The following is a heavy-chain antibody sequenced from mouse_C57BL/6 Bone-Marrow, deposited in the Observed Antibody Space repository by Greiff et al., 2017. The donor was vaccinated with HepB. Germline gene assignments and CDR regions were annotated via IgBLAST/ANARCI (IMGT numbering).Heavy chain of an antibody. D-gene: IGHD2-12*01. CDR2: SRNKANDYTT. J-gene: IGHJ2*01. Sequence: EVKLVESGGGLVQSGRSLRLSCATSGFTFSDFYMEWVRQAPGKGLEWIAASRNKANDYTTEYSASVKGRFIVSRDTSQSILYLQMNALRAEDTAIYYCARDGYDGFDYWGQGTTLTVSS. V-gene: IGHV7-1*01. CDR3: ARDGYDGFDY. CDR1: GFTFSDFY.